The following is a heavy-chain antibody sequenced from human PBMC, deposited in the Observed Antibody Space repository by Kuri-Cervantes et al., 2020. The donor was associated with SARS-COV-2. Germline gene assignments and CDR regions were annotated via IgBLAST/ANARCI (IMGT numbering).Heavy chain of an antibody. D-gene: IGHD6-13*01. CDR3: ARGGGGQLDFDY. CDR2: IYFSGNT. CDR1: GGSINSAGYY. J-gene: IGHJ4*02. V-gene: IGHV4-31*03. Sequence: SETLSLTCTVSGGSINSAGYYWSWIRQRPGKGLEWIGYIYFSGNTYYNPSLKSRLTISIDTSENQFSLNLTSVTAADTAVYYCARGGGGQLDFDYWGQGTLVTVSS.